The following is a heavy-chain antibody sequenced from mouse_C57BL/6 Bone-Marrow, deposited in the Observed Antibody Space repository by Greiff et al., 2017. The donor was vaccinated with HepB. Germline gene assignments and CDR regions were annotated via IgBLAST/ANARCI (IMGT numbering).Heavy chain of an antibody. CDR2: IYPGDGDT. J-gene: IGHJ4*01. Sequence: QVQLQQSGAELVKPGASVKISCKASGYAFSSYWMNWVKQRPGKGLEWIGHIYPGDGDTNYNGKFKGKATLTADKSSSTAYMQLSSLTSEDSAVYFCARGGSYYANYAMDYCGQGTAVTVSS. V-gene: IGHV1-80*01. CDR1: GYAFSSYW. D-gene: IGHD2-10*01. CDR3: ARGGSYYANYAMDY.